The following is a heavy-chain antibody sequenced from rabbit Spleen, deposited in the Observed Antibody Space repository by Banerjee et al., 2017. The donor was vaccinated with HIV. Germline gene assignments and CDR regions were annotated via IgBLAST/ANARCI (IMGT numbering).Heavy chain of an antibody. D-gene: IGHD4-1*01. V-gene: IGHV1S47*01. CDR2: IDPIFGGT. J-gene: IGHJ4*01. CDR3: VRNSGWGVSYFTL. Sequence: QEQLVESGGGLVKPEGSLTLTCKASGFSFSDRDVMCWVRQAPGKGLEWIGYIDPIFGGTYYASWVNGRFSISRENTQNTLFLQLNSLTVADTATYFCVRNSGWGVSYFTLWGPGTLVTVS. CDR1: GFSFSDRDV.